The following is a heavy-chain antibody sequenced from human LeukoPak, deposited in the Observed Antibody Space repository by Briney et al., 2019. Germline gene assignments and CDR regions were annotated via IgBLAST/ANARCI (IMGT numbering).Heavy chain of an antibody. V-gene: IGHV4-59*01. Sequence: SETLSLTCILSGGSISTYYWSWVRQPLGKGVEWMGYIYYTGSTDYNPSLKSRVTMSVDTSKNQFSLKLSSVTAADTAVYSCARGSVRGEFDPWGQGTLVTVSS. J-gene: IGHJ5*02. CDR2: IYYTGST. CDR1: GGSISTYY. D-gene: IGHD3-10*01. CDR3: ARGSVRGEFDP.